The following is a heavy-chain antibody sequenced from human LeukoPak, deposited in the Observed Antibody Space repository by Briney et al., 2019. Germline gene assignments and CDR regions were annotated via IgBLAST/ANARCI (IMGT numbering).Heavy chain of an antibody. CDR2: INPNSGGT. CDR3: ARDQSGMTGTTPQFDP. V-gene: IGHV1-2*02. Sequence: GASVRVSCKASGYTFTGYYMHWVRQAPGQGLEWMGWINPNSGGTNYAQKFQGRVTMTRDTSISTAYMELSRLRSDDTAVYYCARDQSGMTGTTPQFDPWGQGTLVTVSS. CDR1: GYTFTGYY. J-gene: IGHJ5*02. D-gene: IGHD1-7*01.